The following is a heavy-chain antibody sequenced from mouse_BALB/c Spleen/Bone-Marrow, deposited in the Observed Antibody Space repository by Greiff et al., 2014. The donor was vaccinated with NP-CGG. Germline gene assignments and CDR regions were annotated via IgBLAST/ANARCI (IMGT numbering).Heavy chain of an antibody. CDR3: ARSHYYGPYYAMDY. CDR1: GYTFSSYW. D-gene: IGHD1-1*01. CDR2: ILPGSGTT. Sequence: QVQLKESGAELMKPGASVKISCKTTGYTFSSYWIEWVKQRPGHGLEWIGEILPGSGTTNYNEKFKGKATFTADTSSNTAYMQLSSLTSEDSAVYYCARSHYYGPYYAMDYWGQGTSVTVSS. J-gene: IGHJ4*01. V-gene: IGHV1-9*01.